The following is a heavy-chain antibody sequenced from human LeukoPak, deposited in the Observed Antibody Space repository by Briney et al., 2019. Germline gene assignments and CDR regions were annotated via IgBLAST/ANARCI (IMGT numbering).Heavy chain of an antibody. J-gene: IGHJ6*03. CDR3: ARDTYYDFWSGYYTGILYYMDV. CDR2: ISYDGSNK. D-gene: IGHD3-3*01. Sequence: PGGSLRPSCAPSGFTFSSSAMHWVRHAPGKGLGWVAVISYDGSNKYYADSVKGRFTISRDNSKNTLYLQMNSLRAEDTAVYYCARDTYYDFWSGYYTGILYYMDVWGKGTTVTVSS. CDR1: GFTFSSSA. V-gene: IGHV3-30*04.